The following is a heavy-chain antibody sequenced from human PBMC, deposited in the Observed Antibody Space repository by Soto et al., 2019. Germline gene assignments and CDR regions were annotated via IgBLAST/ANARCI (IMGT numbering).Heavy chain of an antibody. D-gene: IGHD3-22*01. V-gene: IGHV1-69*13. CDR3: ASSGYCRVLGDYYYYGMDV. CDR1: GGAFSTYA. Sequence: ASVKVSCKASGGAFSTYAISWVRQAPGQGLAWMAGIIPIFGTANYAQKYQGRVTITANESTSKAYMELSSLRSEDTAVYYCASSGYCRVLGDYYYYGMDVWGQGTTVTVSS. CDR2: IIPIFGTA. J-gene: IGHJ6*02.